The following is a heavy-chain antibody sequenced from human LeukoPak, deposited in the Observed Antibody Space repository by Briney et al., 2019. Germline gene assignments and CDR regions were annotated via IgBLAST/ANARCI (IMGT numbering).Heavy chain of an antibody. CDR1: GYTFTSYG. CDR2: SSAYNGNT. D-gene: IGHD3-22*01. CDR3: AGANYYDSSGHSVPEAFDI. J-gene: IGHJ3*02. V-gene: IGHV1-18*01. Sequence: ASVKVSCKASGYTFTSYGISWVRQAPGQGREWMGWSSAYNGNTNYAQKLQGRVTMTTDTSTSTAYMELRSLRSDDTAVYYCAGANYYDSSGHSVPEAFDIWGQGTMVTVSS.